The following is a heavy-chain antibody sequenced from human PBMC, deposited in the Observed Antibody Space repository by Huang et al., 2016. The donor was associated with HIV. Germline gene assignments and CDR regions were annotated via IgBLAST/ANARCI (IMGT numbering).Heavy chain of an antibody. D-gene: IGHD3-3*01. CDR3: ARDHHDFWRGYRRMYFFDH. Sequence: QVQLQESGPGLVKPSEILSLTCTVSGGSISTHYWSWIRQPPGKGLEWIGSIDYSGSTNYSPYLKSRVTILLDTSKNQFSLRVNSVTAADTAMYYCARDHHDFWRGYRRMYFFDHWGQGTLVTVSS. CDR1: GGSISTHY. V-gene: IGHV4-59*11. CDR2: IDYSGST. J-gene: IGHJ4*02.